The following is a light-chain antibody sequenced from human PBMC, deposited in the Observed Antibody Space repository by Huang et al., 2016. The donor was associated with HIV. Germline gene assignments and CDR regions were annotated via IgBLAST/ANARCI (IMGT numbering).Light chain of an antibody. J-gene: IGKJ3*01. CDR3: QQYYSSPFT. Sequence: DIVMTQSPDSLAVSLGERATINCKSSQSILYSSTDKSYLALYHQKPGQPPKLLIYWASTRESGVPDRFSGSGSGTDFTLTISSLQAEDVAVYYCQQYYSSPFTFGPGTKVDIK. V-gene: IGKV4-1*01. CDR2: WAS. CDR1: QSILYSSTDKSY.